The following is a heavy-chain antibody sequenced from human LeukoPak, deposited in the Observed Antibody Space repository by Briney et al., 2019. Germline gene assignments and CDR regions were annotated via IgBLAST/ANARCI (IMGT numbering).Heavy chain of an antibody. V-gene: IGHV3-48*03. J-gene: IGHJ4*02. CDR2: ISSGGSTI. Sequence: TGRSLRLSCAASGFTFSSYEMNWVRQAPGKGLEWISYISSGGSTIYYADSVKGRFTISRDNAKNSLYLQMNSLRAEDTAVYYCARRYSNYPHFHDYWGQGTLVTVSS. CDR3: ARRYSNYPHFHDY. CDR1: GFTFSSYE. D-gene: IGHD4-11*01.